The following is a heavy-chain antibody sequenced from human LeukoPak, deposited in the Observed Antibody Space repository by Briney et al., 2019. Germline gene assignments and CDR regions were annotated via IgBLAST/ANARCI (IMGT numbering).Heavy chain of an antibody. CDR2: MESKSDGGST. Sequence: GGSLRLSCAGSGFTFSNAWMSWVRQAPGKGLEWVGRMESKSDGGSTDYAAPVKGRFTISRDDSKNTLFLQINSLKTEDTAVYYCATGDGDYAPDYWGQGTLVTVSS. D-gene: IGHD4-17*01. CDR1: GFTFSNAW. J-gene: IGHJ4*02. V-gene: IGHV3-15*04. CDR3: ATGDGDYAPDY.